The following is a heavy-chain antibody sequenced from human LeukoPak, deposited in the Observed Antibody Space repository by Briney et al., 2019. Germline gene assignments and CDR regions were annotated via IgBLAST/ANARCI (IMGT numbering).Heavy chain of an antibody. CDR2: IYYSGST. V-gene: IGHV4-31*03. J-gene: IGHJ3*02. CDR3: ARAVAYYYDSSGNDDAFDI. D-gene: IGHD3-22*01. Sequence: ASQTLSLTCTVSGGSISSGGYYWSWIRQHPGKGLEWIVYIYYSGSTYYNPSLKSRVTISVDTSKNQFSLKLSSVTAADTAVYYCARAVAYYYDSSGNDDAFDIWGQGTMVTVSS. CDR1: GGSISSGGYY.